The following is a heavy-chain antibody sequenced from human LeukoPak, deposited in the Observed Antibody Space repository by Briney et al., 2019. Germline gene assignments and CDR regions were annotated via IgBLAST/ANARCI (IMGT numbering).Heavy chain of an antibody. Sequence: GGSLRLSCAASGFTFSSYSMNWVRQAPGIGLEWLANIKEDGSEEFYVDSVKGRFTISRDNAKNSLSLQMNSLRVEDTAVYYCARIYCSRGSCYSSNWFDSWGQGTLVTVSS. J-gene: IGHJ5*01. D-gene: IGHD2-15*01. V-gene: IGHV3-7*05. CDR2: IKEDGSEE. CDR3: ARIYCSRGSCYSSNWFDS. CDR1: GFTFSSYS.